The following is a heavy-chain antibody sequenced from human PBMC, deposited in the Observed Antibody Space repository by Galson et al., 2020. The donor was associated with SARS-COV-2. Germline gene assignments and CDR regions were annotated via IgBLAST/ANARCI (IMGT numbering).Heavy chain of an antibody. D-gene: IGHD3-16*01. CDR3: ERMGSWGRSAVDY. CDR2: IDWDDDK. CDR1: GFPLSTTGMR. J-gene: IGHJ4*02. Sequence: SGPTLVKPTQLLTLTCTFSGFPLSTTGMRVSWIRQPPGKALEWLERIDWDDDKFYSTSLKTRLTISKDTSKNQEVLTMTNMDPVDTATYYCERMGSWGRSAVDYWGQGTLVTVSS. V-gene: IGHV2-70*04.